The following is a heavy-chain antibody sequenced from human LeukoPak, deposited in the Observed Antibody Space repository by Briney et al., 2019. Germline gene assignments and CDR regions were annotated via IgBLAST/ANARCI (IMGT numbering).Heavy chain of an antibody. CDR3: ARDRSSSSWFDY. Sequence: PGGSLRLSCTASGFTFSNYGMHWVRQAPGKGLEWVAVIWYDGSNKYYADSVKGRFTISRDTSKKTMYLQMNSLRADDTAVYYCARDRSSSSWFDYWGQGTLVTVSS. CDR2: IWYDGSNK. CDR1: GFTFSNYG. J-gene: IGHJ4*02. V-gene: IGHV3-33*01. D-gene: IGHD2-2*01.